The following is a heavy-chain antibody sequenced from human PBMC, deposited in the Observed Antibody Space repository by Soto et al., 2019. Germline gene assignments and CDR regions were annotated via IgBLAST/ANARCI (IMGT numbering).Heavy chain of an antibody. Sequence: QMQLVQSGPEVKKPGTSVKVSCKASGFTFTSSAVQWVRQARGQRLEWIGWIVVGSGNTNYAQKFQERVTITRDMSTSTAYMELSSLGSEDTAGYYCAATSSGYYAGVYWGQGTLSPSPQ. D-gene: IGHD3-22*01. CDR3: AATSSGYYAGVY. J-gene: IGHJ4*02. V-gene: IGHV1-58*01. CDR2: IVVGSGNT. CDR1: GFTFTSSA.